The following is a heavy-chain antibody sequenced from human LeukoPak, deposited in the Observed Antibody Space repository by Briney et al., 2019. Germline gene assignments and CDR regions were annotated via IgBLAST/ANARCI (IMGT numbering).Heavy chain of an antibody. CDR2: ISSSSSFI. J-gene: IGHJ5*02. Sequence: PGGSLRLSCAASGFTFSRYSMNWVPQAPGKGLEWVSSISSSSSFIYYSDSLKGRFTISRDNAKNSLYLQMNSLRAEDTAVYYCASSRYDSSGYYGIVGHWGQGTLVTVSS. V-gene: IGHV3-21*01. D-gene: IGHD3-22*01. CDR1: GFTFSRYS. CDR3: ASSRYDSSGYYGIVGH.